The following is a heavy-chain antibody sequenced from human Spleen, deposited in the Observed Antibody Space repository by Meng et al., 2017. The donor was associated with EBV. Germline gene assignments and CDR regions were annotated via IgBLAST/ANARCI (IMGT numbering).Heavy chain of an antibody. CDR1: GGSISSSSYY. Sequence: LELQESGPGLVKPSETLSLHCTVSGGSISSSSYYWGWIRQPPGKGLEWIGSIYYSGSTYYNPSLKSRVTISVDTSKNQFSLKLSSVTAADTAVYYCARRGTKYFDLWGRGTLVTVSS. V-gene: IGHV4-39*07. J-gene: IGHJ2*01. CDR2: IYYSGST. D-gene: IGHD1-1*01. CDR3: ARRGTKYFDL.